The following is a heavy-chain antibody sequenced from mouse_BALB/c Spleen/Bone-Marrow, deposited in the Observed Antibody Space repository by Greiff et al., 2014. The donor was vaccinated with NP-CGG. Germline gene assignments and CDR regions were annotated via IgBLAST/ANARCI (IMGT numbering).Heavy chain of an antibody. CDR2: IDPYYGGI. D-gene: IGHD2-14*01. Sequence: VHVKQSGPELAKPGASVKISCKASGYSFTGYNMNWVKQNNGKSLEWIGNIDPYYGGISYNQKFKGKATLTVDKSSNTAYMQLKSLTSEDSAIYYCAISIEYRPLVYWGQGTLVTVSA. J-gene: IGHJ3*01. V-gene: IGHV1-39*01. CDR3: AISIEYRPLVY. CDR1: GYSFTGYN.